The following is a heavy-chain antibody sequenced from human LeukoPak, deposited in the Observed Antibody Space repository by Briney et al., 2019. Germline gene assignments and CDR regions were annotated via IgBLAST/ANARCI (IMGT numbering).Heavy chain of an antibody. CDR3: ASEDANPGIAVAGTNNY. CDR1: GFTFSSYA. CDR2: ISYDGSNK. D-gene: IGHD6-19*01. Sequence: GGSLRLSCAASGFTFSSYAMHWVRQAPGKGLEWVAVISYDGSNKYYADSVKGRFTISGDNSKNTLYLQMNSLRAEDTAVYYCASEDANPGIAVAGTNNYWGQGTLVTVSS. V-gene: IGHV3-30-3*01. J-gene: IGHJ4*02.